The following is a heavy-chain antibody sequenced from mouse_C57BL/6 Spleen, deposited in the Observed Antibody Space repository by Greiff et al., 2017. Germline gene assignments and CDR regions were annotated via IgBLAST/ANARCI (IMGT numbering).Heavy chain of an antibody. D-gene: IGHD1-1*01. J-gene: IGHJ1*03. CDR1: GYTFTSYW. Sequence: VQLQQPGAELVKPGASVKMSCKASGYTFTSYWITWVKQRPGQGLEWIGDIYPGSGSTNYNEKLKSKATLTVDTTSSTAYMQLSSLTSDDSAVYDSASRRLYCGGWYFDVWGTGTTVTVSS. CDR3: ASRRLYCGGWYFDV. CDR2: IYPGSGST. V-gene: IGHV1-55*01.